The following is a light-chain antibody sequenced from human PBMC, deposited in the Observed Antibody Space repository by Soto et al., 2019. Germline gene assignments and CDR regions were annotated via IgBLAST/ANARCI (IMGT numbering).Light chain of an antibody. CDR3: QSSNSALCT. Sequence: DIQMTQSPSYLSASVGDRVTITCRASQGITNYLAWYQQKPGKVPKLLIYDASTLQSGVPSRFSGRRSGTDFTLTISSLQPEDVATYYWQSSNSALCTFGPGTKVDIK. J-gene: IGKJ3*01. CDR1: QGITNY. V-gene: IGKV1-27*01. CDR2: DAS.